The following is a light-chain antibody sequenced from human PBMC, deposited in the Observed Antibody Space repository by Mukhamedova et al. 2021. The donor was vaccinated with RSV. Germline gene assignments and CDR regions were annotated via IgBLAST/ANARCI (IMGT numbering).Light chain of an antibody. V-gene: IGLV2-14*01. CDR3: SSYTTRSTVI. CDR2: AVT. Sequence: MGGYNYVSWYQQHPGKAPKVIIFAVTNRPSGVSNRFSGSKSGNTASLTISGLQAEDEADYYCSSYTTRSTVIFGGGTKLTVL. J-gene: IGLJ2*01. CDR1: MGGYNY.